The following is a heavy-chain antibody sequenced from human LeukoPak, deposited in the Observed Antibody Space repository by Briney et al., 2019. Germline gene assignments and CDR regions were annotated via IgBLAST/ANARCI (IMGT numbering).Heavy chain of an antibody. CDR1: GGSISSSSYY. Sequence: SETLSLTCTVSGGSISSSSYYWGWIRQPPGKGLEWIGSIYYSGSTYYNPSLKSRVTISVDTSKNQFSLKLSSVTAADTAVYYCARVRYYYGSGSYGSGYNKKGRNYYDYWGQGTLVTVSS. J-gene: IGHJ4*02. CDR3: ARVRYYYGSGSYGSGYNKKGRNYYDY. CDR2: IYYSGST. V-gene: IGHV4-39*01. D-gene: IGHD3-10*01.